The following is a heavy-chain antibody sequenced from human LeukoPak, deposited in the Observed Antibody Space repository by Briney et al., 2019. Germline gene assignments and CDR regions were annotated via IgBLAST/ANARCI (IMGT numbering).Heavy chain of an antibody. D-gene: IGHD1-14*01. J-gene: IGHJ4*02. Sequence: QSGGSLRLSCEVSEFPFSIYAMAWVRQAPGKGLEWVSAIDASGSDTYYTDSVKGRFTISRDNSKNTVYLQMNSLRVEDTAVYYCADYRKPQGLDYWGQGTLVTVSS. CDR1: EFPFSIYA. CDR2: IDASGSDT. V-gene: IGHV3-23*01. CDR3: ADYRKPQGLDY.